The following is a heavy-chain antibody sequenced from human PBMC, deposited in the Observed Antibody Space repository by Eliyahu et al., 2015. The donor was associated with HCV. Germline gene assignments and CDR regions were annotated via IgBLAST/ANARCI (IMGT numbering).Heavy chain of an antibody. D-gene: IGHD3-22*01. CDR2: GSI. V-gene: IGHV3-9*01. CDR3: AKGSYYYDSSGYSPIFDY. J-gene: IGHJ4*02. Sequence: GSIGYADSVKGRFTISRDNAKNSLYLQMNSLRAEDTALYYCAKGSYYYDSSGYSPIFDYWGQGTLVTVSS.